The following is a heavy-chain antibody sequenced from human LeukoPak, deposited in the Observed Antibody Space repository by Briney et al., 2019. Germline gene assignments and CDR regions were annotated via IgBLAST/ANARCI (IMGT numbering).Heavy chain of an antibody. CDR2: ISYDGSNK. Sequence: GGSLRLSCAASGFTFSSYAMHWVRQAPGKGLEWVALISYDGSNKYYADSVKGRFTISRDNSKNTLYLQMNSLRAEDTAVYYCASNVGATNAFDIWGQGTMVTVSS. J-gene: IGHJ3*02. CDR1: GFTFSSYA. D-gene: IGHD1-26*01. CDR3: ASNVGATNAFDI. V-gene: IGHV3-30-3*01.